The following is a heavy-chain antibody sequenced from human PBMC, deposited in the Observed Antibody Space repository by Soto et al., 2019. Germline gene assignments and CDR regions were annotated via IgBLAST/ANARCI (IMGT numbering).Heavy chain of an antibody. J-gene: IGHJ3*02. V-gene: IGHV1-18*01. CDR3: ARDVGWNPTGDEAFDI. CDR2: ISAYNGNT. D-gene: IGHD1-1*01. Sequence: ASVKVSCKASGYTFTSYGISWVRQAPGQGLEWMGWISAYNGNTNYAQKLQGRVTMTTDTSTSTAYMELRSLRSDDTAVYYCARDVGWNPTGDEAFDIWGQGTMVTVSS. CDR1: GYTFTSYG.